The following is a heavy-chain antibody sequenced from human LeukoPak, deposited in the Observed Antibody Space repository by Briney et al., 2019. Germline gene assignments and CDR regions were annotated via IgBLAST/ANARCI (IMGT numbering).Heavy chain of an antibody. Sequence: QAGGSLRLSCAASGFSFSTYAMNWVRQAPGKGLECVSSIDSTSGFTYYADSVKGRFTISRDNSKNTLYLQMNSLRAEDTAVYFCARAPAWGSGTDWGQGTLVTVSS. CDR3: ARAPAWGSGTD. V-gene: IGHV3-23*01. J-gene: IGHJ4*02. CDR2: IDSTSGFT. CDR1: GFSFSTYA. D-gene: IGHD3-16*01.